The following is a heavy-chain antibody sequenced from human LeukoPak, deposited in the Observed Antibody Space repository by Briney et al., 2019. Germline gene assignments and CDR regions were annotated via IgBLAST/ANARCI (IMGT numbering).Heavy chain of an antibody. CDR1: GVSISSSSYY. D-gene: IGHD3-22*01. Sequence: KSSETLSLTCTVSGVSISSSSYYWGWIRQPPGKGLEWIGSIYSSGSTYYNQSLKSRVTISVDTSKNQFSLRLSSVTAADTAVYYCARITYYYDSSGYYGAYYFDYWGQGTLVTVSS. V-gene: IGHV4-39*01. CDR2: IYSSGST. J-gene: IGHJ4*02. CDR3: ARITYYYDSSGYYGAYYFDY.